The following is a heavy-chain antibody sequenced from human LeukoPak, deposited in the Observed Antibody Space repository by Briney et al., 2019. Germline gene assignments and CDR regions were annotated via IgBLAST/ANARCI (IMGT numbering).Heavy chain of an antibody. J-gene: IGHJ3*02. CDR1: GYSISSGHY. V-gene: IGHV4-38-2*02. CDR2: IYHSGST. CDR3: ARDFTMAVVDRDVFDI. Sequence: SDTLSLTCTVSGYSISSGHYWGWIRQSPGKGLEWIGSIYHSGSTYKDPSLKSRVTISVDTSKNQFSLKLSSVTAADTAIYYCARDFTMAVVDRDVFDIWGQGTMVTVSS. D-gene: IGHD3-22*01.